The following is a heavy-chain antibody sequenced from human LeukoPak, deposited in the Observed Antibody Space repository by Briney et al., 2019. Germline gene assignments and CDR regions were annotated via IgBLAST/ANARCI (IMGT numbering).Heavy chain of an antibody. CDR1: GFSFNTYS. V-gene: IGHV3-23*01. D-gene: IGHD3-3*01. J-gene: IGHJ5*02. Sequence: QPGGSLRLSCTTSGFSFNTYSMSWVRQAPGKGLEWVSAINDDTPYYTDSVKGRFTVSRDNSKDTLYLHLNSLRAEDTAIYYCAKEHDLWHEEGNWFDTWGQGVLVTVSS. CDR3: AKEHDLWHEEGNWFDT. CDR2: INDDTP.